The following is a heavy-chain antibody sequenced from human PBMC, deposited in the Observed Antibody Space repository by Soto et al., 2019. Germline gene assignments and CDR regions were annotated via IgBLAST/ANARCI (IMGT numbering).Heavy chain of an antibody. J-gene: IGHJ4*02. V-gene: IGHV4-34*01. CDR1: CGSFSGYY. Sequence: PSETLSLTCAVYCGSFSGYYWSWIRQPPGKGLEWIGEINHSGSTNYNPSLKSRVTISVDTSKNQFSLKLSSVTAADTAVYYCASYNWNDVVDYWGQGTLVTVSS. CDR3: ASYNWNDVVDY. CDR2: INHSGST. D-gene: IGHD1-1*01.